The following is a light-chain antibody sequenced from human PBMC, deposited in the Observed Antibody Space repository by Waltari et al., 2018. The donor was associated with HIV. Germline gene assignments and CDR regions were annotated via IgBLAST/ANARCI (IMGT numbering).Light chain of an antibody. CDR2: YDS. V-gene: IGLV3-21*04. CDR3: QVWDTSGDQYVV. J-gene: IGLJ2*01. Sequence: SYVVTQPASVSVAPGRTARISCGGDNIESKSVHWYQQKPGQAPGMVIYYDSDRPSGIPERFSGSNSENRATLTIRKVEAGDEADYYCQVWDTSGDQYVVFGGGTKLAVV. CDR1: NIESKS.